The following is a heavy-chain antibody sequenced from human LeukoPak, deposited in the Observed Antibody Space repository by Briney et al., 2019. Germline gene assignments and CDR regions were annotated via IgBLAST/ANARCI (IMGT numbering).Heavy chain of an antibody. CDR3: ARDLISLNCSSTSCPSGFDP. CDR2: ISYDGSNK. D-gene: IGHD2-2*01. J-gene: IGHJ5*02. Sequence: PGGSLRLSCAASGFTFSSYAMHWVRQAPGKGLEWVSIISYDGSNKYYADSVKGRFTISRDNSKNTLYLQMNSLRAEDTAVYYCARDLISLNCSSTSCPSGFDPWGQGTLVTVSS. CDR1: GFTFSSYA. V-gene: IGHV3-30-3*01.